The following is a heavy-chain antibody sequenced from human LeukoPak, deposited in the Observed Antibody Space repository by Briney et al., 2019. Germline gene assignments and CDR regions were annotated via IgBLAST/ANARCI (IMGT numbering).Heavy chain of an antibody. Sequence: SETLSLTCAVYGGSFSGYYWSWIRQPPGKGLEWIGEINHSGSTNYHPSLKSRVTISVDTSKNQFSLKLSSVTAADTAVYYCARGLWVLPRNWGQGTLVTVSS. V-gene: IGHV4-34*01. CDR1: GGSFSGYY. CDR3: ARGLWVLPRN. J-gene: IGHJ4*02. D-gene: IGHD5-18*01. CDR2: INHSGST.